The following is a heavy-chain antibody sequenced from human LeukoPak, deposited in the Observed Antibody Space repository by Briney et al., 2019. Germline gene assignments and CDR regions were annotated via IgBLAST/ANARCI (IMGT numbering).Heavy chain of an antibody. CDR3: ARDYCSSTSCYKGGFDP. CDR1: GFTFSDYY. Sequence: GGSLRLSCAASGFTFSDYYMSWIRQAPGKGLEWVSYISSSGSTIYYADSVKGRFTISRDNAKNSLYLQMSSLRAEDTAVYYCARDYCSSTSCYKGGFDPWGQGTLVTVSS. D-gene: IGHD2-2*02. J-gene: IGHJ5*02. CDR2: ISSSGSTI. V-gene: IGHV3-11*01.